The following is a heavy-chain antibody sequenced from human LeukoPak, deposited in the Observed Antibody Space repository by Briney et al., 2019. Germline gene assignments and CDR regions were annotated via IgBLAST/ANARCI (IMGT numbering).Heavy chain of an antibody. Sequence: ASVKVSCKASGYTFTGYYMHWVRQAPGQGLEWMGWISAYNGNTNYAQKLQGRVTMTTDTSTSTAYMELRSLRSDDTAVYYRARVTDFPYGDYSGYWGQGTLVTVSS. CDR1: GYTFTGYY. J-gene: IGHJ4*02. CDR2: ISAYNGNT. D-gene: IGHD4-17*01. V-gene: IGHV1-18*04. CDR3: ARVTDFPYGDYSGY.